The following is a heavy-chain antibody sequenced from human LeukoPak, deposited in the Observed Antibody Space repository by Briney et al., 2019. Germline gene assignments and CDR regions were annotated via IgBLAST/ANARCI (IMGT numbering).Heavy chain of an antibody. CDR2: ISSSSSYI. J-gene: IGHJ4*02. CDR1: GFTFSSYI. D-gene: IGHD3-10*01. V-gene: IGHV3-21*01. CDR3: ASLADGSGSYKDY. Sequence: GGSLRLSCAASGFTFSSYIMNWVRQAPGKGLEWVSSISSSSSYIYYADSVKGRFTISRDNAKNSLYLQMNSPRAEDTAVYYCASLADGSGSYKDYWGQGTLVTVSS.